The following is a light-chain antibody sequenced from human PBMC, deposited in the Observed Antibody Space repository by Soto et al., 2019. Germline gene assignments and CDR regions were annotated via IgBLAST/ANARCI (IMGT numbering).Light chain of an antibody. CDR2: EVS. V-gene: IGLV2-8*01. CDR3: SSYGGSNSLV. CDR1: SSDVGGYNY. J-gene: IGLJ2*01. Sequence: SVLTQPPSASGSPGQSVTISCTATSSDVGGYNYVSWYQQHPGKVPKLMIYEVSKRPSGVPDRFSGSKSGNTASLTVSGLQAEDEADYYCSSYGGSNSLVFGGGTKLTVL.